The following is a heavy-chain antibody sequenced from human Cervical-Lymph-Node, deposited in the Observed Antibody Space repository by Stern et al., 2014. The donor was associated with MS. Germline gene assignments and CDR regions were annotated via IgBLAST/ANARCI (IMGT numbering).Heavy chain of an antibody. D-gene: IGHD6-19*01. CDR2: INPSDGST. J-gene: IGHJ6*02. CDR3: AREVAGHRLGMMDV. Sequence: VQLVESGAEVKKPGASVKVSCKASGYTFTSYYMHWVRQPPGHGLECMGIINPSDGSTSYAQKFQGRVTLTRDTSTSTVYMELSNLRSEDTAVYYCAREVAGHRLGMMDVWGPGTTVTVSS. V-gene: IGHV1-46*01. CDR1: GYTFTSYY.